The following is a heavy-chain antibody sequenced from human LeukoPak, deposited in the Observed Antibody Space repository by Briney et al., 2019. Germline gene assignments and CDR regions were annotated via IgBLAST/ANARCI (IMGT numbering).Heavy chain of an antibody. CDR1: GGSISSGGYY. D-gene: IGHD6-13*01. CDR3: ARDRGIAAPGAFDI. CDR2: IYHSGST. Sequence: PSETLSLTCTVSGGSISSGGYYWSWIRQPPGKGLEWIGYIYHSGSTYYNPSLKSRVTISVDRSKNQFSLKLSSVTAADTAVYYCARDRGIAAPGAFDIWGQGTMVTVSS. J-gene: IGHJ3*02. V-gene: IGHV4-30-2*01.